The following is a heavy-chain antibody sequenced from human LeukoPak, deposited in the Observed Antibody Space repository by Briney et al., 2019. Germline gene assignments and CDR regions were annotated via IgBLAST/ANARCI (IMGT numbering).Heavy chain of an antibody. CDR1: GITVSSNY. CDR2: IKQDGSEK. Sequence: GGSLRLSCAASGITVSSNYMSWVRQAPGKGLEWVANIKQDGSEKYYVDSVKGRFTISRDNAKNSLYLQMNSLRAEDTAVYYCARDWAYNGGSYGVDWGQGTLVTVSS. CDR3: ARDWAYNGGSYGVD. D-gene: IGHD1-26*01. J-gene: IGHJ4*02. V-gene: IGHV3-7*01.